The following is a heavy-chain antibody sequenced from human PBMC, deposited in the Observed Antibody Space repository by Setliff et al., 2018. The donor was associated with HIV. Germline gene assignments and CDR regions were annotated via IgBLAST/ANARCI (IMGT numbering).Heavy chain of an antibody. V-gene: IGHV1-69*05. D-gene: IGHD4-17*01. Sequence: SVKVSCKASGGTFGRFGISWVRQAPGQGLEWMGGIIPTFTRANYAQKFQARVIITTDKSTSTAFMELTSLTSEDTAVYYCARSVHSLYGDYATYFDPRGQGTQVTVSS. CDR1: GGTFGRFG. J-gene: IGHJ5*02. CDR3: ARSVHSLYGDYATYFDP. CDR2: IIPTFTRA.